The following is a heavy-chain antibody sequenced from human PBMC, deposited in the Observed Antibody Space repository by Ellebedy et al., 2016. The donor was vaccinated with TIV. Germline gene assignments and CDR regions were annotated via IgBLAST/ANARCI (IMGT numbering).Heavy chain of an antibody. V-gene: IGHV3-23*01. CDR3: AKGSTIFGPFDN. Sequence: GGSLRLSXAVSGFTFSRSAMSWVRQAPGKGPEWVSSVSAGGASTYYADSVKGRFSISRDNSNNTLYLRMNSLRAEDTALYYCAKGSTIFGPFDNWGQGALVTVSS. CDR1: GFTFSRSA. CDR2: VSAGGAST. J-gene: IGHJ4*02. D-gene: IGHD3-3*01.